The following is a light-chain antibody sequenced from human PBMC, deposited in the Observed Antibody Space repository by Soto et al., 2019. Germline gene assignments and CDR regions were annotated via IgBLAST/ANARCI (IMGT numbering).Light chain of an antibody. CDR3: ISYTSSSTWV. J-gene: IGLJ3*02. Sequence: QSVLTQPPSASGSPGQSVTISCTGTSNDVGGYNYVSWYQQHPGKVPKLMIYEVSNRPSGVSDRFSGSRSGNTASLTISGLQAEDESDYYCISYTSSSTWVFGGGTKVTVL. CDR2: EVS. V-gene: IGLV2-14*01. CDR1: SNDVGGYNY.